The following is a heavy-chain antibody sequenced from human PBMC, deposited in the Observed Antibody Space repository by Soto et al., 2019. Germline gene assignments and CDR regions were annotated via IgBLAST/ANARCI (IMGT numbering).Heavy chain of an antibody. CDR3: ARLAADWDYYYYGMDV. CDR1: GGSISSYY. J-gene: IGHJ6*02. CDR2: IYYSGST. D-gene: IGHD6-13*01. Sequence: SETLSLTCTVSGGSISSYYWSWIRQPPGKGLEWIGYIYYSGSTNYNPSLKSRVTISVDTSKNQFSLKLSSVTAADTAVYYCARLAADWDYYYYGMDVWGQGTTVTVSS. V-gene: IGHV4-59*08.